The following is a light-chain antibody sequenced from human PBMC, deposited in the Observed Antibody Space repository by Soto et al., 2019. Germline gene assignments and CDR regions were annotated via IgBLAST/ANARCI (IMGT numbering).Light chain of an antibody. J-gene: IGKJ4*01. CDR2: GAS. CDR3: QQYGSSPLT. CDR1: QSVSSSY. V-gene: IGKV3-20*01. Sequence: EIVLTQSPGTLSLSPGERATLSCRADQSVSSSYLAWYQQKPGQAPRLLIYGASNRATGIPDRFSGSGSETDFTLTISRLEPEDFAVYYCQQYGSSPLTFGGGTKVESK.